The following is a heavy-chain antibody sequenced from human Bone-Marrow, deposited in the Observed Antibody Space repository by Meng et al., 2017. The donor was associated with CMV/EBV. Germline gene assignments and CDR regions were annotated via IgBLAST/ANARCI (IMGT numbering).Heavy chain of an antibody. CDR1: GGSISSGDYY. CDR3: ARTVPEGVDVVAAALGPNWFDP. CDR2: IYYSGST. J-gene: IGHJ5*02. V-gene: IGHV4-30-4*08. Sequence: SETLSLTCTVSGGSISSGDYYWSWIRQPPGKGLEWIGYIYYSGSTYYNPSLKSRVTISVDTSKNQFSLKLSSVTAADTAVYYCARTVPEGVDVVAAALGPNWFDPWGQGTRVTVSS. D-gene: IGHD2-15*01.